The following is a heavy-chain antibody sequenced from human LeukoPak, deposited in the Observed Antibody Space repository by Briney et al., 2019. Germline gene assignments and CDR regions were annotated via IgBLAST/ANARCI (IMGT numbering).Heavy chain of an antibody. V-gene: IGHV3-33*01. CDR2: IWYDGSNK. D-gene: IGHD6-19*01. Sequence: GSSLRLSCAESGFTLSTYGMHWVRQAPGKGLEWVADIWYDGSNKYYEDSVKGRFTISRDNSKNTLYLQMNSLRAEDTAVYYCARDPGVRWLVGFDYWGQGTLVTVSS. CDR3: ARDPGVRWLVGFDY. J-gene: IGHJ4*02. CDR1: GFTLSTYG.